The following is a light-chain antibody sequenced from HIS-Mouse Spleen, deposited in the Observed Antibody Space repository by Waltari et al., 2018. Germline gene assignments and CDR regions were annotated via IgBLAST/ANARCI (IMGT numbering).Light chain of an antibody. J-gene: IGLJ3*02. CDR2: DVS. V-gene: IGLV2-11*01. CDR3: CSYAGSYTHWV. Sequence: QSALTQPRSVSGSPGQSVTISCTGTSSDVGGYNYVSWYHQHPGQAPKLMIYDVSKRPSGVPDRFSGSKSGNTASLTISGLQAEDEADYYCCSYAGSYTHWVFGGGTKLTVL. CDR1: SSDVGGYNY.